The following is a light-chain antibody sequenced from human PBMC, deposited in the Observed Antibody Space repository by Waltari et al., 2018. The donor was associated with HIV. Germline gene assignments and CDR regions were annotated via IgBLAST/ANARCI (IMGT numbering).Light chain of an antibody. CDR2: DVF. J-gene: IGLJ2*01. Sequence: QSALTQPDSVSGSPGQSITISCTGTSSDIGAYEYVSWYRQHPDKAPQLLIYDVFYRPSGLSHRFSGSKSGNTAYLTISGLQAEDGAVYSCSSYTTTNTIIFGGGTKLTVL. CDR3: SSYTTTNTII. V-gene: IGLV2-14*03. CDR1: SSDIGAYEY.